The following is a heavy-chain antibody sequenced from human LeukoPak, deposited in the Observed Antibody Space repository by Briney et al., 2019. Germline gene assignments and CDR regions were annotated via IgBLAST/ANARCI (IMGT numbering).Heavy chain of an antibody. CDR1: GGSFSGYY. CDR2: TNHSGST. V-gene: IGHV4-34*01. Sequence: PSETLSLTCAVYGGSFSGYYWSWIRQPPGKGLEWIGETNHSGSTNYNPSLKSRVTISVDTSKNQFSLKLSSVTAADTAVYYCARAYSSGWYPSWGQGTLVTVSS. J-gene: IGHJ5*02. CDR3: ARAYSSGWYPS. D-gene: IGHD6-19*01.